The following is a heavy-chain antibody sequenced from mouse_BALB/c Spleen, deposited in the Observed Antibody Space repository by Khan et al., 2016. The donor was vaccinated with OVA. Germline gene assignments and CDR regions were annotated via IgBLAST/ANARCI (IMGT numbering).Heavy chain of an antibody. CDR2: ISSGSSTI. CDR3: ARSGGNFHWYFDV. Sequence: EVQLVETGGGLVQPGGSRKLSCAASGFTFSSFGMHWVRQAPKKGLEWVAYISSGSSTIYYVDTVKGRFTISRDSPKNTLFLQMTSLRYEDTAMYYCARSGGNFHWYFDVWGEGTSVTVSS. D-gene: IGHD2-1*01. J-gene: IGHJ1*01. CDR1: GFTFSSFG. V-gene: IGHV5-17*02.